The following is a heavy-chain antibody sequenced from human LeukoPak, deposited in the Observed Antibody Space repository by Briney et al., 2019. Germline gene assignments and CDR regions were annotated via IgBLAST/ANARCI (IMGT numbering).Heavy chain of an antibody. CDR1: GFTFSSYS. V-gene: IGHV3-21*01. D-gene: IGHD6-13*01. Sequence: GGSLRLSCAASGFTFSSYSMTWVRQTPGKGLEWVSSISSGSSYIYYADSLKGRFTISRDNAKNSLYLQMNSLRAEDTAVYYCATDPLGRQLALPGVDCWGQGTLVTVSS. J-gene: IGHJ4*02. CDR3: ATDPLGRQLALPGVDC. CDR2: ISSGSSYI.